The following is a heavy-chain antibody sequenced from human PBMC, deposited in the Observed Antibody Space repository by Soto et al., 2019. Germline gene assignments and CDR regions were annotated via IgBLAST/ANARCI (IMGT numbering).Heavy chain of an antibody. CDR1: GYTFTSYG. V-gene: IGHV1-18*01. Sequence: QVQLVQSGAEVKKPGASVKVSCKASGYTFTSYGISWVRQAPGQGLEWMGWISAYNGNTNYAQKLQGRVTMTTDTSTSTADMELRSLRSDDTAVYYCARDRSLCSGGSCYSSAFDIWGQGTMVTVSS. D-gene: IGHD2-15*01. CDR3: ARDRSLCSGGSCYSSAFDI. J-gene: IGHJ3*02. CDR2: ISAYNGNT.